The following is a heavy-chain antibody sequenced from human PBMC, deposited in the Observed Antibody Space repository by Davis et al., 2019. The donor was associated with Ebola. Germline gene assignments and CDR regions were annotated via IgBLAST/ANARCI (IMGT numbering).Heavy chain of an antibody. Sequence: PSETLSLTCAVYGGSFSAYYWSWIRQPPGKGLEWIGEINHSGSTYYNPSLKSRVTISVDTSKNQFSLKLSSVTAADTAVYYCASDGDYGYWGQGTLVTVSS. V-gene: IGHV4-34*01. J-gene: IGHJ4*02. D-gene: IGHD4-17*01. CDR3: ASDGDYGY. CDR2: INHSGST. CDR1: GGSFSAYY.